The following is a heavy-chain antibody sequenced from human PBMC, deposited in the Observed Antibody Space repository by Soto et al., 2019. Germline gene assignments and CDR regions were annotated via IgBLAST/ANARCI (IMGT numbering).Heavy chain of an antibody. CDR1: GGSISSYY. Sequence: SETLSLTCTVSGGSISSYYWSWIRQPPGKGLEWIGYIYYSGSTNYNPSLKSRVTISVDTSKNQFSLKLSSVTAADTAVYYCAREGYSYREYAAIWGQGTMVTVSS. V-gene: IGHV4-59*01. D-gene: IGHD5-18*01. CDR3: AREGYSYREYAAI. CDR2: IYYSGST. J-gene: IGHJ3*02.